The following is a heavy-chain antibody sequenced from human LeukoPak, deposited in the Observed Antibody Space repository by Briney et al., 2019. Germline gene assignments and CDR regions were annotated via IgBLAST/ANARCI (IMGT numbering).Heavy chain of an antibody. CDR3: ARGVAAPRDYYYYMDV. Sequence: SETLSLTCTVSGYSISSGYYWSWIRQPAGKGLERIGRIYTSGSTNYNPSLKSRVTISVDTSKNQFSLKLSSVTAADTAVYYSARGVAAPRDYYYYMDVWGKGTTVTVSS. V-gene: IGHV4-61*02. J-gene: IGHJ6*03. D-gene: IGHD6-6*01. CDR1: GYSISSGYY. CDR2: IYTSGST.